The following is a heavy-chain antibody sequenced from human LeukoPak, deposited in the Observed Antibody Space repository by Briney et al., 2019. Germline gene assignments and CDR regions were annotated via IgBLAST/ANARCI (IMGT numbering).Heavy chain of an antibody. Sequence: GASLRLSCAASGFTFSSYAMSWVRQAPGKGLEWVSAISGSGGSTYYADSVKGRFTISRDNSKNTLYLQMNSLRAEDTAVYYCARVLYYYDSSGYSYYYGMDVWGQGTTVTVSS. D-gene: IGHD3-22*01. V-gene: IGHV3-23*01. CDR1: GFTFSSYA. CDR3: ARVLYYYDSSGYSYYYGMDV. CDR2: ISGSGGST. J-gene: IGHJ6*02.